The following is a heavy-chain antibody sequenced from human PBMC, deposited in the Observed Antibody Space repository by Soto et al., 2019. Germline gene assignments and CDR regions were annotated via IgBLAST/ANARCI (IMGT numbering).Heavy chain of an antibody. CDR3: ARDLTVTGCFDY. V-gene: IGHV4-61*01. CDR2: IYYSGST. CDR1: GGSVSSGSYY. Sequence: SETLSLTCTVSGGSVSSGSYYWSWIRQPPGKGLEWIGYIYYSGSTNYNPSLKSRVTISVDTSKNQFSLKLSSVTAADTAVYYCARDLTVTGCFDYWGQGTLVTVSS. J-gene: IGHJ4*02. D-gene: IGHD4-17*01.